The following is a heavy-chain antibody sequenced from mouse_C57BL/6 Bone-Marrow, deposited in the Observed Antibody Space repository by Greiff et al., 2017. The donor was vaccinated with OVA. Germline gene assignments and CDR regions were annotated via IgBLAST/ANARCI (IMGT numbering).Heavy chain of an antibody. V-gene: IGHV1-64*01. CDR2: IHPNSGST. D-gene: IGHD1-1*01. CDR3: ARDYYGSSYEWFAY. CDR1: GYTFTSYW. Sequence: VQLQQPGAELVKPGASVKLSCKASGYTFTSYWMHWVKQRPGQGLEWIGMIHPNSGSTNYNEKFKSKATLTVDKSSSTAYMQLSSLTSEDSADYYCARDYYGSSYEWFAYWGQGTLVTVSA. J-gene: IGHJ3*01.